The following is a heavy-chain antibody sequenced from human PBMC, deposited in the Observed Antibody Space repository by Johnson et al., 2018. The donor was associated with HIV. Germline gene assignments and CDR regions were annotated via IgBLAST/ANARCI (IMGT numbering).Heavy chain of an antibody. J-gene: IGHJ3*02. CDR3: TTDHYFLDALDI. CDR1: GFTVSSNY. V-gene: IGHV3-30-3*01. D-gene: IGHD2/OR15-2a*01. Sequence: QVQLVESGGGVVQPGRSLRLSCAASGFTVSSNYMSWVRQAPGKGLEWVAIISYDGNNKYYADSVKGRFTISRDDSKNTLYVQMKSLKTEDTAVYYCTTDHYFLDALDIWGQGTMVTVSS. CDR2: ISYDGNNK.